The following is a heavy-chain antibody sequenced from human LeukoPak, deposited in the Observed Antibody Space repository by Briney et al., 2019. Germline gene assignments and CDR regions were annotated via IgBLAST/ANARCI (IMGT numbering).Heavy chain of an antibody. J-gene: IGHJ2*01. D-gene: IGHD2-21*02. Sequence: PSQTLSLTCTVSGGSISSGDYYWSWIRQPPGKGLGWIGYIYYSGSTYYNPSLKSRVTISVDTSKNQFSLKLSSVTAADTAVYYCARVRDCGGDCYSSWYFDLWGRGTLVTVSS. CDR1: GGSISSGDYY. CDR2: IYYSGST. CDR3: ARVRDCGGDCYSSWYFDL. V-gene: IGHV4-30-4*01.